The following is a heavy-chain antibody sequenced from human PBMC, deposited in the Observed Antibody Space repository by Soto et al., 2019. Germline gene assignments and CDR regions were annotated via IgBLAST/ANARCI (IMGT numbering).Heavy chain of an antibody. D-gene: IGHD6-6*01. Sequence: SLKISCAASGFTFDEYAMHWVRQAPGKGLEWVSGISWNSGSIGYADSVNGRFTISRDNAKNSLYLQMNSLRAEDTTLYYCAKVGIAARYFCYYGMGGCGQETTFTASS. J-gene: IGHJ6*02. CDR3: AKVGIAARYFCYYGMGG. CDR2: ISWNSGSI. CDR1: GFTFDEYA. V-gene: IGHV3-9*01.